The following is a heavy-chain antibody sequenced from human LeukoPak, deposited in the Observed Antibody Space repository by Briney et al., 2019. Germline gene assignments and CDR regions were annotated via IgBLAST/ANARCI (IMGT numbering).Heavy chain of an antibody. D-gene: IGHD5-24*01. CDR3: ARDFPMRWLQLVGAFDI. Sequence: PGGSLRLSCAASGFTFSSYGMHWVRQAPGKGLEWVAFIRYDGSNKYYADSVKGRFTISRDNSKNTLYLQMNSLRAEDTAVYYCARDFPMRWLQLVGAFDIWGQGTMVTVSS. J-gene: IGHJ3*02. CDR2: IRYDGSNK. CDR1: GFTFSSYG. V-gene: IGHV3-30*02.